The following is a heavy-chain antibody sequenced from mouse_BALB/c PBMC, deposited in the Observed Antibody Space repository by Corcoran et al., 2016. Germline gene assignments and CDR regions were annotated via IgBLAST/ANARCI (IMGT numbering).Heavy chain of an antibody. CDR1: GFNIKDTY. Sequence: EVQLQQSGAELVKPGASVKLSCTASGFNIKDTYMHWVKQRPEQGLEWIGRIDPANGNTKYDPKFQGKATITADTSSNTAYLQLSSLTSEYTAVYYCAIDGNFALFAYWGQGTLVTVSS. V-gene: IGHV14-3*02. D-gene: IGHD2-1*01. J-gene: IGHJ3*01. CDR2: IDPANGNT. CDR3: AIDGNFALFAY.